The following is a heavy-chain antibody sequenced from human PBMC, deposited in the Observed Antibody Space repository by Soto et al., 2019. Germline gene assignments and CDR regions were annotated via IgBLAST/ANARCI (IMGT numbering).Heavy chain of an antibody. V-gene: IGHV5-51*01. Sequence: WVRQMPGKGLEWMGIIYPGDSETKYSPDFEGQVTISADRSTNTAYLQWRSLRASDTAMYYCARLGFPGAIYFDSWGLGTLVTVSS. CDR2: IYPGDSET. J-gene: IGHJ4*02. CDR3: ARLGFPGAIYFDS. D-gene: IGHD3-10*01.